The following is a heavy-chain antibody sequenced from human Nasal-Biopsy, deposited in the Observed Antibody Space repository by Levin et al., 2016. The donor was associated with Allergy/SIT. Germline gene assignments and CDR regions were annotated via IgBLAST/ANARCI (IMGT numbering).Heavy chain of an antibody. J-gene: IGHJ4*02. CDR1: GGSMSDYY. V-gene: IGHV4-59*01. CDR3: AGFAPFLAFEGYKEY. CDR2: IYYSGST. D-gene: IGHD5-24*01. Sequence: SETLSLTCTASGGSMSDYYWNWIRQSPGKGLDWIGYIYYSGSTDSNPSLKSRVTISIDMSKNEISLKLTSVTTADTAVYYCAGFAPFLAFEGYKEYWGRGALVTVSS.